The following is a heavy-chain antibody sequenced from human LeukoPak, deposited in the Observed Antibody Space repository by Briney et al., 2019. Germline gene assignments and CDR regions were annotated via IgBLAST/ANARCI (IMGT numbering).Heavy chain of an antibody. J-gene: IGHJ4*02. V-gene: IGHV3-21*05. CDR1: GFTFSSYE. D-gene: IGHD3-3*01. CDR2: ISSSSSYI. CDR3: ARDWSFWSGYLDY. Sequence: KPGGSLRLSCAASGFTFSSYEMNWVRQAPGKGLEWVSYISSSSSYIYYADSVKGRFTISRDNAKNSLYLQMNSLRAEDTAVYYCARDWSFWSGYLDYWGQGTLVTVSS.